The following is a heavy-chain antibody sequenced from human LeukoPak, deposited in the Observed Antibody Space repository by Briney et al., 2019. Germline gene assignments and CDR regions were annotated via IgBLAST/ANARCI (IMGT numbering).Heavy chain of an antibody. D-gene: IGHD3-10*01. V-gene: IGHV3-23*01. CDR2: INGDSTST. CDR1: GFTFSSYV. J-gene: IGHJ4*02. CDR3: AKGSGSSYPYYFDY. Sequence: GGSLRLSCAASGFTFSSYVMSWVRQAPGKGLEWVSAINGDSTSTYYADSVKGRFTISRDNSKNTQYLQMNSLRAEDTAVYYCAKGSGSSYPYYFDYWGQETLVTVSS.